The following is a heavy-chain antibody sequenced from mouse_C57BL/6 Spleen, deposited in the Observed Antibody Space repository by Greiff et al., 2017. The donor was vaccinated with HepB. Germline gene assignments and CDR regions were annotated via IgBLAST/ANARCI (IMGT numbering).Heavy chain of an antibody. CDR2: INPNNGGT. CDR1: GYTFTDYY. J-gene: IGHJ1*03. CDR3: ARVIDYYGSSGVWYFDV. V-gene: IGHV1-26*01. Sequence: EVQLQQSGPELVKPGASVKISCKASGYTFTDYYMNWVKQSHGKSLEWIGDINPNNGGTSYNQKFKGKATLTVDKSSSTAYMELRILTSEDSAVYYCARVIDYYGSSGVWYFDVWGTGTTVTVSA. D-gene: IGHD1-1*01.